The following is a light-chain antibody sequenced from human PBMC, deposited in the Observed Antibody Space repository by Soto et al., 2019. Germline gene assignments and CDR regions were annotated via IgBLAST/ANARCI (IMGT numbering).Light chain of an antibody. CDR3: QQYGSSPLFT. CDR2: GAS. V-gene: IGKV3-20*01. J-gene: IGKJ3*01. Sequence: EIVLTQSPGTLSLSPGERATLSCRASQSVSSSYLAWYQQKPGQAPRLLIYGASSRATGIPDRFSGSGSGTDFALTIGRLEPEDFAVYYCQQYGSSPLFTFGPGTKVDIK. CDR1: QSVSSSY.